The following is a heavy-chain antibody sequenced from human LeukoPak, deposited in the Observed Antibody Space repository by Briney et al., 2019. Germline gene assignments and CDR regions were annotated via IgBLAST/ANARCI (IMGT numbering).Heavy chain of an antibody. CDR2: INPSSGGT. Sequence: ASVKVSCKASGYTFTDYYMHWVRQAPGQGLEWMGWINPSSGGTNYAQKFQGRVTMTRDTSISTAYMELSRLRSDDPAVYYCATYSSACCDYWGQGTLVTASS. D-gene: IGHD2-2*01. CDR1: GYTFTDYY. J-gene: IGHJ4*02. V-gene: IGHV1-2*02. CDR3: ATYSSACCDY.